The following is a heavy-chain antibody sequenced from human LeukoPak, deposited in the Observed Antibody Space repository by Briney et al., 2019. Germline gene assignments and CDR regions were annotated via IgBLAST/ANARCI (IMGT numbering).Heavy chain of an antibody. V-gene: IGHV4-59*12. Sequence: SETLSLTCTVSGGSISPNYWSWIRQFPGKGLEWIGFSYSDGRTEYSPSLKSRVTISVDKSKNQFSLKVTSVTAADTAMYYCARSISAMVRGAPYYWGQGTLVTVSS. CDR1: GGSISPNY. J-gene: IGHJ4*02. CDR2: SYSDGRT. CDR3: ARSISAMVRGAPYY. D-gene: IGHD3-10*01.